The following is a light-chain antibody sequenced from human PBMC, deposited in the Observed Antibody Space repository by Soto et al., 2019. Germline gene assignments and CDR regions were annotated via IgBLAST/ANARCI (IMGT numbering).Light chain of an antibody. V-gene: IGLV2-14*01. Sequence: QSALTQPASVSGSPGQSITISCAGTRDDIGAYDYVSWYQQHPGNAPKLLVYEVTNRPSGVSDRFSGSKSGNTASLTISGLQDEDEDDYYCNSYTNSSAVVFGGGTK. J-gene: IGLJ2*01. CDR1: RDDIGAYDY. CDR3: NSYTNSSAVV. CDR2: EVT.